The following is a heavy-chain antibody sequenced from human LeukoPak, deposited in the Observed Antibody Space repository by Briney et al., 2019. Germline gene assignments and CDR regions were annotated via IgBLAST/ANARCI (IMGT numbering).Heavy chain of an antibody. D-gene: IGHD3-3*01. V-gene: IGHV4-39*01. CDR3: ARRVNGQLRFLEWLPDY. J-gene: IGHJ4*02. CDR1: GGSISSSSYY. Sequence: PSETLSLTCTVSGGSISSSSYYWGWIRQPPGKGLEWIGSIYNTGSTYYHPSLKTRVTISVNTSKNQFSLKLSSVTAADTAVYYCARRVNGQLRFLEWLPDYWGQGTLVTVSS. CDR2: IYNTGST.